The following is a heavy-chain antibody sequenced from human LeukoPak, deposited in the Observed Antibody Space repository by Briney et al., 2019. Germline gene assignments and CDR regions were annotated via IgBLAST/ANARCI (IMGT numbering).Heavy chain of an antibody. CDR2: IYSDGRT. Sequence: GSLRLSCAASGFTISTNYMSWVRQAPGKGLEWVSVIYSDGRTYYADSVKGRFTISRDNSKNTLYLQMNSLRAEDTAVYYCARDSGRFDVFDIWGQGTMVTVSS. V-gene: IGHV3-53*01. J-gene: IGHJ3*02. CDR3: ARDSGRFDVFDI. D-gene: IGHD3-10*01. CDR1: GFTISTNY.